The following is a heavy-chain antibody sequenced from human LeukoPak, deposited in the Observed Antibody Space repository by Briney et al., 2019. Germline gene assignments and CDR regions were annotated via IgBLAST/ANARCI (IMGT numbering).Heavy chain of an antibody. Sequence: GGSLRLSCAASGFTFSSYEMNWVRQAPGKGLEWVPYISSSGSTIYYADSVKGRFTISRDKAKNSLYLQMNSLRAEDTAVYYCARPVKRGYSYGYGYWGQGTLVTVSS. CDR3: ARPVKRGYSYGYGY. V-gene: IGHV3-48*03. CDR1: GFTFSSYE. D-gene: IGHD5-18*01. CDR2: ISSSGSTI. J-gene: IGHJ4*02.